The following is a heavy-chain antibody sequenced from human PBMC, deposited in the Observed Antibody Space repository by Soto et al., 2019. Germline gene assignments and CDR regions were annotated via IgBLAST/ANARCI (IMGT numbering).Heavy chain of an antibody. Sequence: QVQLVESGGGLVKPGGSLRLSCAASGFTFSDYYMSWLRQAPGKGLEWVSYVSGNGDSAYYADSVKGRFTVSRDNAKNSLYLQMNSQRGEDTAIDYGARRCCRSSMWYVGYYDHWGQGTLVTVSS. CDR1: GFTFSDYY. V-gene: IGHV3-11*01. J-gene: IGHJ4*02. CDR2: VSGNGDSA. D-gene: IGHD2-2*01. CDR3: ARRCCRSSMWYVGYYDH.